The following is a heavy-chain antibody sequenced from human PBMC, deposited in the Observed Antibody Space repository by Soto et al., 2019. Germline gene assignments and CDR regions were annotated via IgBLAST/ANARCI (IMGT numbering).Heavy chain of an antibody. CDR1: GFTFSSYA. CDR3: ASQYCSSTSCYRDYYYGMDV. J-gene: IGHJ6*02. CDR2: ISGSGGST. V-gene: IGHV3-23*01. Sequence: SLRLSCAASGFTFSSYAMSWVRQAPGKGLEWVSAISGSGGSTYYADSVKGRFTISRDNSKNTLYLQMNSLRAEDTAVYYCASQYCSSTSCYRDYYYGMDVWGQGTTVTVSS. D-gene: IGHD2-2*02.